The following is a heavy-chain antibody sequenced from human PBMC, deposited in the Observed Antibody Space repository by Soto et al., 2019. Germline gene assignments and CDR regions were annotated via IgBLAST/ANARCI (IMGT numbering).Heavy chain of an antibody. CDR3: ARWLQHDENWFDP. Sequence: PSETLSLTWTVSGGSISSGGYYWSWIRQHPGKGLEWIGYIYYSGSTYYNPSLKSRVTISVDTSKNQFSLKLSSVTAADTAVYYCARWLQHDENWFDPWGQGTLVTVSS. J-gene: IGHJ5*02. D-gene: IGHD5-18*01. V-gene: IGHV4-31*02. CDR1: GGSISSGGYY. CDR2: IYYSGST.